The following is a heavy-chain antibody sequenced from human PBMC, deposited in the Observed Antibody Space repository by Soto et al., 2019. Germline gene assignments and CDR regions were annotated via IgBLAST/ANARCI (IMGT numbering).Heavy chain of an antibody. CDR1: GFTFSSYA. CDR2: ISGSGGST. J-gene: IGHJ5*02. V-gene: IGHV3-23*01. CDR3: AKDNFYDSSGYYH. D-gene: IGHD3-22*01. Sequence: PGGSLRLSCAASGFTFSSYAMSWVRQAPGKGLEWVSAISGSGGSTYYADSVRGRFTISRDNSKNTLYLQMNSLRAEDTAVYYCAKDNFYDSSGYYHWGQGTLVTVSS.